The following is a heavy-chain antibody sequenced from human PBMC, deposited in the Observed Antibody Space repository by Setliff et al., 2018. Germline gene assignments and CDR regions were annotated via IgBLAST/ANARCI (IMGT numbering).Heavy chain of an antibody. CDR3: ARLWISYESNTYFYPKYFDF. CDR1: GYTFTSYY. J-gene: IGHJ4*02. CDR2: MNPNSGNT. D-gene: IGHD3-22*01. Sequence: ASVKVSCKASGYTFTSYYINWVRQATGQGLEWMGWMNPNSGNTGYAQKFQGRVTMTRNTSISTAYMELSSLRSEDTAVYYCARLWISYESNTYFYPKYFDFWGQGTLVTVSS. V-gene: IGHV1-8*02.